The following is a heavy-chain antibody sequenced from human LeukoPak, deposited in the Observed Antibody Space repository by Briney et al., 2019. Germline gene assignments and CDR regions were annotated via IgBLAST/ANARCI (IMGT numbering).Heavy chain of an antibody. CDR1: GYTFTSYG. CDR2: ISAYNGNT. D-gene: IGHD3-10*01. Sequence: ASVKVSCKASGYTFTSYGISWVRQAPGQGLEWMGWISAYNGNTNYAQKLQGRVTMTTDTSTSTAYMELRSLRSDDTAVYYCARDEKGGSGSWGLDYWGQGTLVTVSS. J-gene: IGHJ4*02. V-gene: IGHV1-18*01. CDR3: ARDEKGGSGSWGLDY.